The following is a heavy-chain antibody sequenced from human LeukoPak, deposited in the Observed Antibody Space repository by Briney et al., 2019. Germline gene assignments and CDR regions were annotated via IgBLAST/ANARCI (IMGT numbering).Heavy chain of an antibody. CDR3: AKAPVTTCSGAYCYPFDY. V-gene: IGHV3-21*04. D-gene: IGHD2-21*01. J-gene: IGHJ4*02. CDR2: ITSSGRYI. CDR1: GFTFSSYS. Sequence: PGGSLRLSCAASGFTFSSYSMNWVRQAPGKGLEWVSSITSSGRYIYYADSVKGRFTISRDSSKNTLYLQMNRLRAEDAAVYYCAKAPVTTCSGAYCYPFDYWGQGTLVTVSS.